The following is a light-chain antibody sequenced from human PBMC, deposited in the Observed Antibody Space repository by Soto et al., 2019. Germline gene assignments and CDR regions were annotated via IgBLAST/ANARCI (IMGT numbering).Light chain of an antibody. Sequence: DIQMTQSPSTLSASVGDRVTITCRASQNINNLLAWYQQKPGKVPRLLIYDASNLEGGVPSRFSGSVSGTEFTLTISSLQPDDFATYYCQQYNNHSPTWTFGQGTKVDIK. CDR3: QQYNNHSPTWT. V-gene: IGKV1-5*01. CDR2: DAS. CDR1: QNINNL. J-gene: IGKJ1*01.